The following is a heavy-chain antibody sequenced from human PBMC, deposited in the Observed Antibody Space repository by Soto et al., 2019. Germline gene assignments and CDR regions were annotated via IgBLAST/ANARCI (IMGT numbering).Heavy chain of an antibody. CDR3: ARDPPRADFVLNWFDP. J-gene: IGHJ5*02. CDR1: GGTLTTHG. V-gene: IGHV1-69*06. CDR2: IVPVFNSP. Sequence: QVQLVQSGNEVKQPGSSVKISCKASGGTLTTHGIIWVRQAPGQGLEWMGGIVPVFNSPKYAQKFQGRLTITADRSTNSVYMELSSLTSEDTATYYCARDPPRADFVLNWFDPWGQGTLVTVSS. D-gene: IGHD3-16*01.